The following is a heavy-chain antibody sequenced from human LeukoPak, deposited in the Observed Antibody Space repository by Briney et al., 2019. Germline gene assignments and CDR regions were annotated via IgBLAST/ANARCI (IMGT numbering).Heavy chain of an antibody. Sequence: GGSLRLSCAASGFTFSTCAMSWVRQAPGKGLEWVSVIYSGGSTYYADSVKGRFTISRDNSKNTLYLQMNSLRAEDTAVYYCARADHSSGYYYFDYWGQGTLVTVSS. CDR3: ARADHSSGYYYFDY. CDR1: GFTFSTCA. D-gene: IGHD3-22*01. CDR2: IYSGGST. V-gene: IGHV3-53*01. J-gene: IGHJ4*02.